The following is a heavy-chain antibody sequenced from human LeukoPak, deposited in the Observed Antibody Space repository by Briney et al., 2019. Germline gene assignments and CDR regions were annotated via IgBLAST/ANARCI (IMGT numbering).Heavy chain of an antibody. CDR2: IIPIFGTA. V-gene: IGHV1-69*13. CDR1: GGTFSSYA. D-gene: IGHD2-2*02. J-gene: IGHJ4*02. Sequence: GASVTVSCKASGGTFSSYAISWVRQAPGQGLEWMGGIIPIFGTANYAQKFQGRVTITADESTSTAYMELSSLRSEDTAVYYCASPDPIYCSSTSCYKRSFDYCGQGTLVTVSS. CDR3: ASPDPIYCSSTSCYKRSFDY.